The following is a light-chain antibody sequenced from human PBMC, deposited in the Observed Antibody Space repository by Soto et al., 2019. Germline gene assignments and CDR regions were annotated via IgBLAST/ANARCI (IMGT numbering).Light chain of an antibody. Sequence: EIVLTQSPATVSLSPGERATLSCWASQSLSSYLAWYQQEPGQAPRLLIYDASNRANGIPARFTGSGSGTDFTLTISSLEPEDFAVYFCQQRAGWPPTFGGGTKVDIK. J-gene: IGKJ4*01. CDR3: QQRAGWPPT. V-gene: IGKV3-11*01. CDR1: QSLSSY. CDR2: DAS.